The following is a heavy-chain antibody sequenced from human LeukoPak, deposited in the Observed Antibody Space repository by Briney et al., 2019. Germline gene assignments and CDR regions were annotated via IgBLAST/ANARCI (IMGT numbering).Heavy chain of an antibody. CDR2: IYYSGST. V-gene: IGHV4-39*07. CDR1: GGSISSSSYY. D-gene: IGHD3-10*01. J-gene: IGHJ6*03. CDR3: ARLTKNDSGSFRFGKKKRGYMDV. Sequence: SETLSLTCTVSGGSISSSSYYWGWIRQPPGKGLEWIGSIYYSGSTYYNPSLKSRVTISVDTSKNQFSLKLSSVTAADTAVYYCARLTKNDSGSFRFGKKKRGYMDVWGKGTTVTISS.